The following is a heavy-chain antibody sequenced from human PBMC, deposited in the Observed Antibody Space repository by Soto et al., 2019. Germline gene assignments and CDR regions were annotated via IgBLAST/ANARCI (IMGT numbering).Heavy chain of an antibody. CDR3: TTPSINYDILTDYFNY. CDR1: GFTFSGSA. CDR2: IRSKANSDAT. J-gene: IGHJ4*02. Sequence: EVQLVESGGGLVQPGGSLKLSCAASGFTFSGSAMHWVRQAPGKGLEWVGRIRSKANSDATVYAASVKGRFTNSRDDSKNTAYLQMNSLKTEDTAVYYCTTPSINYDILTDYFNYWGQGSLVTVSS. D-gene: IGHD3-9*01. V-gene: IGHV3-73*02.